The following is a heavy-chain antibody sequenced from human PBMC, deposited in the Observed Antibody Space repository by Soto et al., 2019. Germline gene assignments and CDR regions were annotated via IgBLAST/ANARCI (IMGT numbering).Heavy chain of an antibody. V-gene: IGHV3-11*01. Sequence: PCGSMRLPCAACRFSVSIYLMSWIRQDPGKGLEWVSYISSGGFTTYSADSVKGRFTTSWDKAKNSLYLQMNSLSAEDTAVYYCATGVVPATKWGYYSYGLDVWGQGTTVTVSS. D-gene: IGHD2-2*01. CDR1: RFSVSIYL. CDR3: ATGVVPATKWGYYSYGLDV. CDR2: ISSGGFTT. J-gene: IGHJ6*02.